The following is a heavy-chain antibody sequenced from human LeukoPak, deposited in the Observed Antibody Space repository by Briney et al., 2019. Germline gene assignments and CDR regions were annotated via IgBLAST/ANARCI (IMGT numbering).Heavy chain of an antibody. CDR1: GGSISSYY. CDR2: IYYSGST. Sequence: SETLSLTCTVSGGSISSYYWSWIRQPPGKGLEWIGYIYYSGSTNYTPSLKSRVTISVDTSKNQFSLKLSSVTAADTAVYYCAGHSDYYDSSGYYYPLDYWGQGTLVTVSS. CDR3: AGHSDYYDSSGYYYPLDY. D-gene: IGHD3-22*01. V-gene: IGHV4-59*01. J-gene: IGHJ4*02.